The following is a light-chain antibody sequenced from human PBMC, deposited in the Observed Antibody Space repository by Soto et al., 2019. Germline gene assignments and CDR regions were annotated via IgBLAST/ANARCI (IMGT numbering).Light chain of an antibody. CDR2: DAS. J-gene: IGKJ1*01. Sequence: DGQRSQSPSCLCASVGDRVTITCRASQSISSYLNWYQQKPGKAPKVLIYDASSWAGGVPSRFTGSGSGTEFTLTINSLQRDDFATYYCQQYSVYWTFGQGTKVDIK. CDR3: QQYSVYWT. CDR1: QSISSY. V-gene: IGKV1-5*01.